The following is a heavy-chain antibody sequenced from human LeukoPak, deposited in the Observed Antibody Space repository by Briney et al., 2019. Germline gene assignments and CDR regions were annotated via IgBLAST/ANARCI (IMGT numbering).Heavy chain of an antibody. J-gene: IGHJ5*02. V-gene: IGHV3-30-3*01. Sequence: PGRSLRLSCAASGFAFSSYAMHWVRQAPGKGLEWVAVISYDGSNKYYADSVKGRFTISRDNSKNTLSLQMDSLRAEDAAVYYCAKEYGRHPENWFDPWGQGALVTVSS. CDR1: GFAFSSYA. D-gene: IGHD2-8*01. CDR3: AKEYGRHPENWFDP. CDR2: ISYDGSNK.